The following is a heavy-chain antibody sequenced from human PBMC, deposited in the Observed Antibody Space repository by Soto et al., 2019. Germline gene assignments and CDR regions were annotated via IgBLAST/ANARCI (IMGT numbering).Heavy chain of an antibody. D-gene: IGHD1-26*01. CDR2: IYPGDSDT. V-gene: IGHV5-51*07. CDR1: ELRFYRYW. J-gene: IGHJ6*01. Sequence: SRKSSEALFELRFYRYWVGSAHQPPRKSLEWMGIIYPGDSDTRYSPSFQGQVTISADKSISTAYLQWSSLKASDTAMYYCALWTDSGNHFYYYGSGSSAQRTAVSVSA. CDR3: ALWTDSGNHFYYYGSGS.